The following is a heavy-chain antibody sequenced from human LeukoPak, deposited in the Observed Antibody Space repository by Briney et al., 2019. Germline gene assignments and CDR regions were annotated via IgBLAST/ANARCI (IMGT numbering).Heavy chain of an antibody. V-gene: IGHV3-7*01. CDR3: ASDPPWTDDPFDV. CDR1: GFAFSKYW. CDR2: IKQDESKT. J-gene: IGHJ3*01. D-gene: IGHD1-1*01. Sequence: GGSLRLSCAASGFAFSKYWMTWVRQAPGKGLEWVANIKQDESKTYYADSVKGRFTISGDSAKNTLYLQMNSLRAEDTAYYYCASDPPWTDDPFDVWGQGTLVTVSS.